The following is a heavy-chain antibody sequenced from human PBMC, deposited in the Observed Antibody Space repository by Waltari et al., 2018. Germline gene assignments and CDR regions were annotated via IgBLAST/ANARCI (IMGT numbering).Heavy chain of an antibody. J-gene: IGHJ4*02. CDR2: ILPIFGTA. CDR3: EIAVAGKFGSG. Sequence: QVQLVQSGAEVKKPGSSVKVSCKASGGTFSSYAISWVRQAPGQGLEWMGGILPIFGTANDAQKFQGRVTITADESTSTDYMGLSSLRSEDTAVYYCEIAVAGKFGSGWGQGTLVTVSS. V-gene: IGHV1-69*01. CDR1: GGTFSSYA. D-gene: IGHD6-19*01.